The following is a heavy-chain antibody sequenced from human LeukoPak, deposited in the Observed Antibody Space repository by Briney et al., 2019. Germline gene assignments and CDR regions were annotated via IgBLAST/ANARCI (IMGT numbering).Heavy chain of an antibody. CDR3: ASAFLDDSSGFYFDY. CDR1: GGTFSSYA. J-gene: IGHJ4*02. Sequence: ASVKASCKASGGTFSSYAISWVRQAPGQGLEWMGRIIPIFGTANYAQKFQGRVTITTDESTSTAYMELSSLRSEDTAVYYCASAFLDDSSGFYFDYWGQGTLVTVSS. CDR2: IIPIFGTA. D-gene: IGHD3-22*01. V-gene: IGHV1-69*05.